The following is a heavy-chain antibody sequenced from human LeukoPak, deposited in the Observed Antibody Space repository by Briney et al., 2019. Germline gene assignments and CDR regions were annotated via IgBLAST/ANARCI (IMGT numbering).Heavy chain of an antibody. CDR2: IYYSGST. Sequence: SETLSLTCTVSGGSISSSSYYWGWIRQPPGKGLEWIGSIYYSGSTYYNPSLKSRVTISVDTSKNQFSLKLSSVTAADTAVYYCARLAMVRGVIDYWGQGTLVTVSS. V-gene: IGHV4-39*01. J-gene: IGHJ4*02. D-gene: IGHD3-10*01. CDR1: GGSISSSSYY. CDR3: ARLAMVRGVIDY.